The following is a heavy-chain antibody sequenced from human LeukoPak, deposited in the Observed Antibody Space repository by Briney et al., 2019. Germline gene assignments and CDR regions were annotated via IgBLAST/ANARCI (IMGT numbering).Heavy chain of an antibody. D-gene: IGHD3-3*02. V-gene: IGHV4-59*02. CDR2: MYYSGST. CDR3: ARSSTGSYFDY. Sequence: GSLRLSCAASGFTVSSNYMSWIRQPPGKGLEWIGYMYYSGSTKYNPSLKSRVTISVDTSKNQFSLKLSSVTAADTAVYYCARSSTGSYFDYWGQGTLVTVSS. CDR1: GFTVSSNY. J-gene: IGHJ4*02.